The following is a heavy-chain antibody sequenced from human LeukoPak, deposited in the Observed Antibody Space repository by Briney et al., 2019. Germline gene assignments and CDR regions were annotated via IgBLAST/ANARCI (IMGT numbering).Heavy chain of an antibody. V-gene: IGHV3-7*01. Sequence: GGSLRLSCAASGFTFSSYWMSWVRQAPGKGLGWVANIKQDGSEKYYVDSVKGRFTISRDNAKNSLYLQMNSLRAEDTAVYYCARACGGDCSLLQADFDYWGQGTLVTVSS. CDR1: GFTFSSYW. J-gene: IGHJ4*02. D-gene: IGHD2-21*02. CDR3: ARACGGDCSLLQADFDY. CDR2: IKQDGSEK.